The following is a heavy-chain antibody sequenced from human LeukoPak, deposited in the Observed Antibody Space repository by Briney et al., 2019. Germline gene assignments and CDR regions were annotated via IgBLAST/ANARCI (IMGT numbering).Heavy chain of an antibody. CDR1: GFTFSSYA. CDR2: ISGSGGGT. CDR3: ARGCSTTNCSDVY. V-gene: IGHV3-23*01. J-gene: IGHJ4*02. D-gene: IGHD2-2*01. Sequence: GGSLRLSCAASGFTFSSYAMSWVRQAPGKGLEWISAISGSGGGTYYADSVKGRFTISRDNSKNTLYLQMNSLRADDTAVYYCARGCSTTNCSDVYWGQGTLVTVSS.